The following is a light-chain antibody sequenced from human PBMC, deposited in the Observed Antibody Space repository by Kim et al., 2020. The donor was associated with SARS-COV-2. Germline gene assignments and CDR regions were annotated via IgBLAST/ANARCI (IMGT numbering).Light chain of an antibody. Sequence: DIQLTQTPSTLPASVGDSVTITCRASQSVGSSLAWYQQMPGKAPKLLISKASILESGVPSKFSGSGSGTDFTLTISSLQPDDFAIYYCPQYDDYPHTLGKGTNLEI. CDR3: PQYDDYPHT. CDR1: QSVGSS. V-gene: IGKV1-5*03. J-gene: IGKJ2*01. CDR2: KAS.